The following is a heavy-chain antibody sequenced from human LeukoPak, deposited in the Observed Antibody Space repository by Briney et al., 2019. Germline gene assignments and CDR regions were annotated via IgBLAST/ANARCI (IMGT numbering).Heavy chain of an antibody. CDR3: AKDRPGSGSLSYGMDV. CDR1: GFTVSSNY. J-gene: IGHJ6*02. CDR2: ISYDGSNK. V-gene: IGHV3-30*18. D-gene: IGHD3-10*01. Sequence: GGSLRLSCAASGFTVSSNYMSWVRQAPGKGLEWVAVISYDGSNKYYADSVKGRFTISRDNSKNTLYLQMNSLRAEDTAVYYCAKDRPGSGSLSYGMDVWGQGTTVTVSS.